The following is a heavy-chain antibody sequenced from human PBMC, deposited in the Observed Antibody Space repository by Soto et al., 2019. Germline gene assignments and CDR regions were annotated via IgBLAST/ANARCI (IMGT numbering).Heavy chain of an antibody. J-gene: IGHJ4*02. D-gene: IGHD1-26*01. V-gene: IGHV1-3*01. CDR3: ARDLGGSYLAYYFDY. CDR1: GYTFTSYA. Sequence: PSVKVSCKASGYTFTSYAMHWVRQAPGQGLEWMGWINAGNGNTKYSQKFQGRVTITRDTSASTAYMELSSLRSEDTAVYYCARDLGGSYLAYYFDYWGQGTLVTVSS. CDR2: INAGNGNT.